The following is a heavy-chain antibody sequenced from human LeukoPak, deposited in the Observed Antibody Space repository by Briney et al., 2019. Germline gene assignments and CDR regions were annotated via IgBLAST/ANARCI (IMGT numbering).Heavy chain of an antibody. V-gene: IGHV4-39*07. CDR2: IRYSGNT. CDR1: DDSFSSNDYY. Sequence: TPSETLSVTCTVSDDSFSSNDYYWAWIRQPPGKGLECIGGIRYSGNTYFNPSLKSRVTISMDTSKNQISLNLISVTAADTAVYYCARGALLASLGYWGQGTLVTVSS. CDR3: ARGALLASLGY. J-gene: IGHJ4*02. D-gene: IGHD1-26*01.